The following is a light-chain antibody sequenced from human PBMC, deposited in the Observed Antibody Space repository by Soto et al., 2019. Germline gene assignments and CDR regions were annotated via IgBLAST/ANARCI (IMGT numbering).Light chain of an antibody. Sequence: QSVLTQPASVSGSPGQSITISCPGTSSDVGGYNYVSWYQQHPGKAPKLMIYDVSNRPSGVSNRFSGSKSGNTASLTISGLQAGDEADYYCSSYTSSSTRVFGTGTKVTVL. CDR2: DVS. V-gene: IGLV2-14*01. J-gene: IGLJ1*01. CDR3: SSYTSSSTRV. CDR1: SSDVGGYNY.